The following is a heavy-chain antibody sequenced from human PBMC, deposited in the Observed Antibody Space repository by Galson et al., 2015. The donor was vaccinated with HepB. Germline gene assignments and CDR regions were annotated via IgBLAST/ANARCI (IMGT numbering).Heavy chain of an antibody. J-gene: IGHJ5*02. CDR1: GYTFTGYY. Sequence: SVKVSCKASGYTFTGYYMHWVRQAPGQGLEWMGRINPNSGGTNYAQKFRGRVTMTRDTSISTAYMELSRLRSDDTAVYYCARLGIVVPIRKNNWFDPWGQGTLVTVSS. CDR2: INPNSGGT. V-gene: IGHV1-2*06. CDR3: ARLGIVVPIRKNNWFDP. D-gene: IGHD2-15*01.